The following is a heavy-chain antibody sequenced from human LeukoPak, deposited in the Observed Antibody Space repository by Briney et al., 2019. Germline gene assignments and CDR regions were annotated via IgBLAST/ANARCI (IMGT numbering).Heavy chain of an antibody. Sequence: PGGSLRLSCAASGFTFSSYAMSWVRQAPGKGLEWVSAISGSGGSTYYADSVKGRFTISRDNSKNTLYLQMNSLRAEDTAVYYCAARDNSYYYDSSGSFDYWAREPWSPSPQ. CDR2: ISGSGGST. CDR3: AARDNSYYYDSSGSFDY. CDR1: GFTFSSYA. V-gene: IGHV3-23*01. D-gene: IGHD3-22*01. J-gene: IGHJ4*02.